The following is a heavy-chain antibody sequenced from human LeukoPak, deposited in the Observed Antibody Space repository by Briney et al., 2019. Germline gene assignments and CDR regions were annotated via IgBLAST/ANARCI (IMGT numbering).Heavy chain of an antibody. CDR1: GLTFSSYW. Sequence: GGSLRLSCAASGLTFSSYWMSWVRPATGKGLEWVANIKQDGREKYYVDSVKGRFTISRDNAKNSLYLQMNSLRAEDTAVYYCARDSEYQQNEAFDIWGQGTIVTVSS. CDR2: IKQDGREK. D-gene: IGHD2-2*01. V-gene: IGHV3-7*01. CDR3: ARDSEYQQNEAFDI. J-gene: IGHJ3*02.